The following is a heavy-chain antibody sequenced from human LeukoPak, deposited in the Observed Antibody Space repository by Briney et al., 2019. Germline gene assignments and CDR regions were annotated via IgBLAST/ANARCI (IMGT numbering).Heavy chain of an antibody. CDR2: INWNGAWT. CDR1: GFKFDDYG. Sequence: GGSLRLSCAASGFKFDDYGMSWVRQAPGKGLEGVCDINWNGAWTGYADSVKGRFTISRDNAKNSLYLQMNSLRAEDTALYYCAGYYYDSSRGFDLCGQGTLVTVSA. J-gene: IGHJ5*02. V-gene: IGHV3-20*04. CDR3: AGYYYDSSRGFDL. D-gene: IGHD3-22*01.